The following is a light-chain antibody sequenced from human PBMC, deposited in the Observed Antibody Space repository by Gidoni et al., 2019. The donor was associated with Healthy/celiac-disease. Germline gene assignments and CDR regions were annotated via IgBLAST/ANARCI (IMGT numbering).Light chain of an antibody. CDR2: DAS. Sequence: DIQMTQSPSTLSASLGDRVTTTCRASQSISSWLAWYQQKPGKAPKLLIYDASSLESGVPSRFSGSGSGTEFTLTISSLQADDFATYYCQQYNSYPWTFGQGTKVEIK. V-gene: IGKV1-5*01. CDR3: QQYNSYPWT. J-gene: IGKJ1*01. CDR1: QSISSW.